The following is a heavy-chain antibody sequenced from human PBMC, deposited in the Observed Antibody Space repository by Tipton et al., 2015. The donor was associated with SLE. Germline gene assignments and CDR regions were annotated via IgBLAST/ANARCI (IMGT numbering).Heavy chain of an antibody. CDR1: GGSITNHY. D-gene: IGHD2-15*01. J-gene: IGHJ4*02. CDR2: IHYSGTT. Sequence: TLSLTCTVSGGSITNHYWNWIRQPPGKGLEWIGYIHYSGTTHDNPSLKSRVTMSVDMSKNQFSLRLTSVTAADTAVYYCAKDRQPPGGLQLLPLDALDIWGQGTLVTVSS. CDR3: AKDRQPPGGLQLLPLDALDI. V-gene: IGHV4-59*11.